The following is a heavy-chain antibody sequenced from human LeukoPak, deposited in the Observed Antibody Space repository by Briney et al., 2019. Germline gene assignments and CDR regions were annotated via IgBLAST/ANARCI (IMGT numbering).Heavy chain of an antibody. Sequence: GGSLRLSCAASGMTFTNAWMSWVRQAPGKGLVWVSRINTDGSNTGYADSVEGRFTISRDNAKSTLYLQMDSLRVEDTAVYYCVRGGTSGYGDYWGQGNLVTVSS. CDR3: VRGGTSGYGDY. D-gene: IGHD3-22*01. J-gene: IGHJ4*02. CDR2: INTDGSNT. CDR1: GMTFTNAW. V-gene: IGHV3-74*01.